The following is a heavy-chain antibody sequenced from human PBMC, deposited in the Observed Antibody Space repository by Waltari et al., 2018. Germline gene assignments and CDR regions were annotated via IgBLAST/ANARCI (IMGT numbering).Heavy chain of an antibody. CDR3: ARGYGSVYYYYYIDV. CDR2: ATPIFGTA. CDR1: GGTFSSYS. D-gene: IGHD3-10*01. Sequence: QVQLVQSGAEVKKPASSVKVSCKASGGTFSSYSISWVPPAPGQGPEGMGGATPIFGTANYAQKCQGRVRITEDESTSTAYMELGSLRSEDTAVYYCARGYGSVYYYYYIDVWGKGTTGTVSS. J-gene: IGHJ6*03. V-gene: IGHV1-69*12.